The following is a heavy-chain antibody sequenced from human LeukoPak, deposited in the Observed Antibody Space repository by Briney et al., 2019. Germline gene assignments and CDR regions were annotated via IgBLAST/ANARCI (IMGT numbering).Heavy chain of an antibody. V-gene: IGHV3-23*01. D-gene: IGHD6-6*01. Sequence: PGGSLRLSCAVSGFTFNSYAMSWVRQAPGKGLEWVSGISGSGGGTYYADSVKGRFTISRDYSKNTLDLQMNSLRTEDTAVYYCAKYEVEAALTRYWGQGTLVTVSS. J-gene: IGHJ4*02. CDR1: GFTFNSYA. CDR3: AKYEVEAALTRY. CDR2: ISGSGGGT.